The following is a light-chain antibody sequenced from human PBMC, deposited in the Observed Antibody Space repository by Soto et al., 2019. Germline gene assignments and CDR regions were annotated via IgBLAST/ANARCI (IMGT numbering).Light chain of an antibody. V-gene: IGKV1-39*01. CDR2: DXX. CDR3: QQSYNTPQT. CDR1: QSISSW. Sequence: KQMAQAPSFLSACVGDSVTNTCRSSQSISSWLAWXRXXXXXAXXXXXXDXXTLVSGVPPRFTGSGSGTDFTLTITSLQPEDSATYYCQQSYNTPQTFGQGTKVDIK. J-gene: IGKJ1*01.